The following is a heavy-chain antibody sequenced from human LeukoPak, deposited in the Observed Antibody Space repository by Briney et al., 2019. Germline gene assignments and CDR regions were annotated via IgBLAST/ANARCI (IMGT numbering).Heavy chain of an antibody. J-gene: IGHJ4*02. D-gene: IGHD3-22*01. CDR3: STTYYYDSSEGY. CDR1: GGSFSGYY. CDR2: IKSKTDGGTT. Sequence: ETLSLTCAVYGGSFSGYYWNWVRQAPGKGLEWVGRIKSKTDGGTTDYAAPVKGRFTISRDDSKNTLYLQMNSLKTEDTAVYYCSTTYYYDSSEGYWGQGTLVTVSS. V-gene: IGHV3-15*07.